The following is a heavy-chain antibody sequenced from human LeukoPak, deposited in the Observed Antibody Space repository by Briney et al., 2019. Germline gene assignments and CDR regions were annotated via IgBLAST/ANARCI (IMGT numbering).Heavy chain of an antibody. V-gene: IGHV1-2*02. Sequence: ASVKVSCKASGYTFTGYYMHWVRQAPGQGLEWMGWINPNSGGTNYAQKFQGRVTMTRDTSISTAYMELSRLRSDDTAVYYCARDLPGSDAFDIWGQGTMVTVSS. CDR3: ARDLPGSDAFDI. CDR2: INPNSGGT. J-gene: IGHJ3*02. D-gene: IGHD5/OR15-5a*01. CDR1: GYTFTGYY.